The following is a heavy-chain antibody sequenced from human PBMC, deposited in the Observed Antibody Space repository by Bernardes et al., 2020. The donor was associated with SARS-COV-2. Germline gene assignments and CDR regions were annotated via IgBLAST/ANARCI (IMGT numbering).Heavy chain of an antibody. CDR3: ARVVGGWLVKSSWFDP. Sequence: ETLSLTCSVSGCSISSYHWSWIRQPAGKGLEWIGRIYTSGSTYYNPSLKSRVTISVDTSKNQFSLKLSSVTAADTAVYYCARVVGGWLVKSSWFDPWGQGTLVTVSS. D-gene: IGHD6-19*01. CDR1: GCSISSYH. CDR2: IYTSGST. J-gene: IGHJ5*02. V-gene: IGHV4-4*07.